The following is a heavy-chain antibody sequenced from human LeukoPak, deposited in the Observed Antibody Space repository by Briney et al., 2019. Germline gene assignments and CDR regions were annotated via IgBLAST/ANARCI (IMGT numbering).Heavy chain of an antibody. D-gene: IGHD4-17*01. V-gene: IGHV4-39*01. CDR1: GGSISSSSYY. J-gene: IGHJ4*02. CDR2: IYYSGST. CDR3: ASEHYGDHGAFDY. Sequence: SETLSLTCTVSGGSISSSSYYWGWIRQPPGKGLEWIGSIYYSGSTYYNPSLKSRVTISVDTSKNQFSLKLSSVTAADTAAYYCASEHYGDHGAFDYWGQGTLVTVSS.